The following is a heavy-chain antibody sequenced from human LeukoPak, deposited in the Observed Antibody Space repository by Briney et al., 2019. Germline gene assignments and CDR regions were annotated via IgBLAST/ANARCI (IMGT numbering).Heavy chain of an antibody. CDR3: ARDADYYYDSSGDGAFDI. V-gene: IGHV1-69*04. CDR1: GGTFSSYT. Sequence: SVKVSCKASGGTFSSYTISWVRQAPGQGLEWMGRIIPILGIANYAQKFQGRVTITADKSTSTAYMELSSLRSEDTAVYYCARDADYYYDSSGDGAFDIWGQGTMVTVSS. J-gene: IGHJ3*02. D-gene: IGHD3-22*01. CDR2: IIPILGIA.